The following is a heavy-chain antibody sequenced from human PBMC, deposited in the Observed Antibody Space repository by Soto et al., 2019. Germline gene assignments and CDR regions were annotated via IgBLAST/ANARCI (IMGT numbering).Heavy chain of an antibody. CDR1: GYTFTSYC. CDR2: ISAYNGNT. V-gene: IGHV1-18*04. J-gene: IGHJ3*02. Sequence: GASVKVSCKASGYTFTSYCISWVLQAPVQGLERMGWISAYNGNTNYAQKLQGRVTMTTDTSTSTAYMELRSLRSDDTAVYYCARAILEYSSSSGGHDAFDIWGQGTMVTVSS. CDR3: ARAILEYSSSSGGHDAFDI. D-gene: IGHD6-6*01.